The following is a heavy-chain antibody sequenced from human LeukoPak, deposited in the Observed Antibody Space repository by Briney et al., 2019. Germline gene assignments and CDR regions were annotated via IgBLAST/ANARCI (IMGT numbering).Heavy chain of an antibody. J-gene: IGHJ5*02. V-gene: IGHV1-8*01. CDR1: GYTFTSYD. Sequence: ASVKASCKASGYTFTSYDINWVRQATGQGLEWMGWMNPNSGNTGYAQKFQGRVTMTRNNSISTAYMELSSLRSEDTAVYYCARGKARRELANWFDPWGQGTLVTVSS. CDR2: MNPNSGNT. D-gene: IGHD3-10*01. CDR3: ARGKARRELANWFDP.